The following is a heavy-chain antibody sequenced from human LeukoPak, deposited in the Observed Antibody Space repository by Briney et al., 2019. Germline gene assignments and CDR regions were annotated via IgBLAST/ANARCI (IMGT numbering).Heavy chain of an antibody. D-gene: IGHD6-13*01. CDR1: GFTFSSYA. V-gene: IGHV3-23*01. CDR3: ARSLAAAGPNWFDP. Sequence: GGSLRLSCAASGFTFSSYAMSWVRQAPGKGLEWVSAISGSGGSTYYADSVEGRFTISRDNSKNTLYLQMNSLRAEDTAVYYCARSLAAAGPNWFDPWGQGTLVTVSS. CDR2: ISGSGGST. J-gene: IGHJ5*02.